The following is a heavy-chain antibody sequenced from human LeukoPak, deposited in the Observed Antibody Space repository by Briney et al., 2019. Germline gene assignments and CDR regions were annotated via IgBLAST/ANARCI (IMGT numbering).Heavy chain of an antibody. Sequence: NASETLSLTCTVSGGSISSSSYYWGWIRQPPGKGLEWIGSIYYSGSTYYNPSLKSRVTISVDTSKNQFSLKLSSVTAADTAVYYCARGRYYCSGGSCYSYYFDYWGQGTLVTVSS. CDR3: ARGRYYCSGGSCYSYYFDY. J-gene: IGHJ4*02. CDR1: GGSISSSSYY. CDR2: IYYSGST. D-gene: IGHD2-15*01. V-gene: IGHV4-39*07.